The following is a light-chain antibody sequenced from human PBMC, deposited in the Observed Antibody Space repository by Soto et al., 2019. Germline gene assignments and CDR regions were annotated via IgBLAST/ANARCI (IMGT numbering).Light chain of an antibody. CDR2: WAS. CDR1: QSVLYSSSNKNY. V-gene: IGKV4-1*01. CDR3: QQYYSIPLT. Sequence: DVVMTQSPYSLAVSLGERATINCKSSQSVLYSSSNKNYLAWYQQKPGQPPKLLIYWASTRESGVPDRFSGSGSGTDFTLTIVSLQAEDVAVYYCQQYYSIPLTFGGGTKVKIK. J-gene: IGKJ4*01.